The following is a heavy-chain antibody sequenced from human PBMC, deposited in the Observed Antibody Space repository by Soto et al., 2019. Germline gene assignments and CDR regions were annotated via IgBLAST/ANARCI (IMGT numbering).Heavy chain of an antibody. CDR1: GYSISGGYY. Sequence: SETLSLTCAVSGYSISGGYYWGWIRQPPGKGLELLGSSFHSETTYGNPSLKSLVTISVAMYNHQFSLKLSSVTAADTAVYYCARLLDDSRGYYYFDYWGQGTLVTVSS. CDR2: SFHSETT. J-gene: IGHJ4*02. D-gene: IGHD3-22*01. CDR3: ARLLDDSRGYYYFDY. V-gene: IGHV4-38-2*01.